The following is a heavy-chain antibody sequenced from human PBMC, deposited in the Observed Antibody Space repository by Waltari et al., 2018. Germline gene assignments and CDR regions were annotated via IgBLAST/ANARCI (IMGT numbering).Heavy chain of an antibody. V-gene: IGHV3-30*01. Sequence: QVQLVESGGGVVQPGRSLRLSCAASGFTFSRYAMHWVRQAPGKGLEWVAVISYDGSNKYYADSVKGRFTISRDNSKNTLYLQMNSLRAEDTAVYYCARGYYDFWSGPLSPFDYWGQGTLVTVSS. CDR1: GFTFSRYA. CDR3: ARGYYDFWSGPLSPFDY. D-gene: IGHD3-3*01. J-gene: IGHJ4*02. CDR2: ISYDGSNK.